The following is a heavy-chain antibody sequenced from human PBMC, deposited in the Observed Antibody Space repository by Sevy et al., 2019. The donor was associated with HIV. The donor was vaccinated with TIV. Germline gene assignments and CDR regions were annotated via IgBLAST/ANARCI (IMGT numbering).Heavy chain of an antibody. Sequence: GGSLRLSCAASGFTFNSYWMSWVRQAPGKGLEWVANIKQDGSEKYYVDSVKGRFTISRDNSQNSLFLQMNTLRAEGTAVYYCAREGSPYDTYYYYYGMDVWGQGTTVTVSS. CDR1: GFTFNSYW. D-gene: IGHD5-12*01. J-gene: IGHJ6*02. CDR2: IKQDGSEK. V-gene: IGHV3-7*01. CDR3: AREGSPYDTYYYYYGMDV.